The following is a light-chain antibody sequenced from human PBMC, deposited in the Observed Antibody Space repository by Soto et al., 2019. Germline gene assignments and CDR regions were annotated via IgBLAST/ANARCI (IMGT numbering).Light chain of an antibody. CDR3: SSYAGSTTPYV. Sequence: QSVLTQPAPVSGSPGQSITISCTGTSSDVGAYNLVSWYQQHPGKAPKLMIYEDTKRPSGVSNRFSASKSGNTASLTISGLQAEDEADYYCSSYAGSTTPYVFGTGTKVTVL. V-gene: IGLV2-23*01. CDR2: EDT. CDR1: SSDVGAYNL. J-gene: IGLJ1*01.